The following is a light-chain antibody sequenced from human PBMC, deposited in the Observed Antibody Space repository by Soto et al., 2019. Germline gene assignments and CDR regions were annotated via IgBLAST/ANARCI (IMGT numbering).Light chain of an antibody. Sequence: EIVMTQSPATLSVSPGERATLSCRASQSVSNNLAWYQQKPGQAPRLLIYGASTRATGIPARFSGSGSGTEFTLTFSSLQSEDFAVYYCQQYNTWSPLTFGGGTQVETK. CDR3: QQYNTWSPLT. J-gene: IGKJ4*01. V-gene: IGKV3-15*01. CDR2: GAS. CDR1: QSVSNN.